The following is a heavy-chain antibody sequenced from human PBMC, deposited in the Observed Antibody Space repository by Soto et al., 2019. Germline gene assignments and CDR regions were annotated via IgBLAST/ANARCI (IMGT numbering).Heavy chain of an antibody. CDR1: GGSISSYY. J-gene: IGHJ5*02. V-gene: IGHV4-59*01. CDR3: ARTRYCSGGSCFSWFDP. CDR2: IYYSGST. Sequence: QVQLQESGPGLVKPSETLSLTCTVSGGSISSYYWSWIRQPPGKGLEWIGYIYYSGSTNYNPSLKGRVTISVDTSKNQFSLKLSSVTAADTAVYYCARTRYCSGGSCFSWFDPWGQGTLVTVSS. D-gene: IGHD2-15*01.